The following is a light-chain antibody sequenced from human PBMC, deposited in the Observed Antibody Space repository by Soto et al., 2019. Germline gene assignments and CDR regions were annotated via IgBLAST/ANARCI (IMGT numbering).Light chain of an antibody. V-gene: IGKV3-20*01. CDR3: LQYGSSPYT. CDR1: QSVSRY. Sequence: EIVMTQSPGTLSLSPGERATLSCRASQSVSRYLTWFQHKPGQAPRLLIYGASSRAAGIPDRFSGSGSGTDSTTTISRLEPEDVAVFYCLQYGSSPYTFGQGTKREIK. J-gene: IGKJ2*01. CDR2: GAS.